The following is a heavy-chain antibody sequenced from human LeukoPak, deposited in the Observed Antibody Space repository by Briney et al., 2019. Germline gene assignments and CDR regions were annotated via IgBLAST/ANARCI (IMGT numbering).Heavy chain of an antibody. J-gene: IGHJ4*02. CDR3: ARAPFADFDY. V-gene: IGHV4-39*01. Sequence: SETLSLTCTVSGGSISSSSYYWSWIRQRPGKGLEWIGCIYYSGSPHYNPALKSRVTISGDTSNYQFSLRLSSVTAADTAVYYCARAPFADFDYWGQGTLVTVSS. CDR1: GGSISSSSYY. CDR2: IYYSGSP.